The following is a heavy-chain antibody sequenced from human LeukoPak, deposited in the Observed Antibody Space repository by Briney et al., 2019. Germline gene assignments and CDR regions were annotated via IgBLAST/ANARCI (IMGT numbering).Heavy chain of an antibody. Sequence: GGSLRLSCAASGFTFNSYTVNWVRQVPGKGLEWVSSISSSSSYIYYSDSVKGRFTISRDNAKNSLYLQMNSLRAEDTAVYYCAKDRHAPGRYCSSTSCFPFDSWGQGTLVTVSS. CDR3: AKDRHAPGRYCSSTSCFPFDS. CDR1: GFTFNSYT. D-gene: IGHD2-2*01. J-gene: IGHJ5*01. V-gene: IGHV3-21*04. CDR2: ISSSSSYI.